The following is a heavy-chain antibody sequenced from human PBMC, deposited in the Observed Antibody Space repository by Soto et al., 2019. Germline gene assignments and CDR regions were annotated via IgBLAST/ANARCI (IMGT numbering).Heavy chain of an antibody. J-gene: IGHJ4*02. CDR1: GGSITSTNYY. V-gene: IGHV4-39*02. Sequence: QLQLQESGPGLVKPSETLSLTCIVSGGSITSTNYYGGWLRQPPGQGLEWIGVIHDTGDTYYNPSLKSRVTMTVETSDNPFSLRLSSVTAADTAIYYCAGTRGTALLPYWGQGTLVTVSS. D-gene: IGHD1-26*01. CDR2: IHDTGDT. CDR3: AGTRGTALLPY.